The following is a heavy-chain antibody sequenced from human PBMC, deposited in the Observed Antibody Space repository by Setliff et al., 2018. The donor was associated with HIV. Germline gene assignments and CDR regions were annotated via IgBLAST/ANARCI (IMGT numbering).Heavy chain of an antibody. V-gene: IGHV1-24*01. Sequence: ASVKVSCKVSGYSLTDLSIHWVRQAPGKGLEWMGGFDREDGETVYAQKLQGRVTMTEDTSTDTAYMELSSLRSEDTAMYYCATIRAYYYDSSGQEYFQYWGHGTLVTVSS. D-gene: IGHD3-22*01. CDR1: GYSLTDLS. CDR2: FDREDGET. J-gene: IGHJ1*01. CDR3: ATIRAYYYDSSGQEYFQY.